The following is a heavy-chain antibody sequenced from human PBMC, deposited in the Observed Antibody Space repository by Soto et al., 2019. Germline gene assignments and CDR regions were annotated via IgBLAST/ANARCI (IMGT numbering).Heavy chain of an antibody. V-gene: IGHV3-30-3*01. J-gene: IGHJ6*02. D-gene: IGHD5-12*01. CDR1: GFTFSSYA. Sequence: VQLVESGGGVVQPGRSLRLSCAASGFTFSSYAMHWVRQAPGKGLEWVAVISYDGSNKYYADSVKGRFTISRDNSKNTLYLQMNSLRAEDTAVYYCARDLSGPVRYYYYYYGMDVWGQGTTVTVSS. CDR2: ISYDGSNK. CDR3: ARDLSGPVRYYYYYYGMDV.